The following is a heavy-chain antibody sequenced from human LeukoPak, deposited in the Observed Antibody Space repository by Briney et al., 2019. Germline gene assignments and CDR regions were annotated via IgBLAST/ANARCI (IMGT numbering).Heavy chain of an antibody. CDR3: ATLSMVRGVMYFDY. Sequence: ASVKVSCKVSGYTLTELSMHWVRQAPGKGLEWMGGFDPEDGETIYAQKFQGRVTMTEDTSTDTAYMELSSLRSEDTAVYCCATLSMVRGVMYFDYWGQGTLVTVSS. D-gene: IGHD3-10*01. V-gene: IGHV1-24*01. J-gene: IGHJ4*02. CDR1: GYTLTELS. CDR2: FDPEDGET.